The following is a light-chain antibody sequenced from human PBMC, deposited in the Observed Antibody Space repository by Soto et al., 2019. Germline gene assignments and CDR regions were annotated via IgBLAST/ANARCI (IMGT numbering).Light chain of an antibody. J-gene: IGLJ2*01. Sequence: QSVLTQPASVSGSPGQSITISCTGTSSDVGGYNYVSWYQHHPGKAPKLVIYDVSNRPSEVSNRFSGSKSGNTASLTISGLQAEDEAYYYCNSYTSSSTRVFGGGTKVTVL. CDR2: DVS. CDR3: NSYTSSSTRV. V-gene: IGLV2-14*03. CDR1: SSDVGGYNY.